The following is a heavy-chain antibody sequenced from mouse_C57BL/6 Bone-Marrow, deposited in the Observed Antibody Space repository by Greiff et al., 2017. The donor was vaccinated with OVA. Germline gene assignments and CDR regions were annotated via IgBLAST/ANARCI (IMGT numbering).Heavy chain of an antibody. CDR3: ARRDDYDVAMDY. Sequence: VMLVESGPELVKPGASVKISCKASGYTFTDYYINWVKQRPGQGLEWIGWIFPGSGSTYYNEKFKGKATLTVDKSSSTAYMLLSSLTSEDSAVYFCARRDDYDVAMDYWGQGTSVTVSS. V-gene: IGHV1-75*01. CDR2: IFPGSGST. J-gene: IGHJ4*01. D-gene: IGHD2-4*01. CDR1: GYTFTDYY.